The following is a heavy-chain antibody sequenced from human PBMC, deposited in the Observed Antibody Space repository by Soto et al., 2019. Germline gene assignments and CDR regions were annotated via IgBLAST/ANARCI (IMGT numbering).Heavy chain of an antibody. V-gene: IGHV1-18*01. Sequence: GASVKVSCKASGYSFRSYGINWVRQAPGQGLEWIGWVSGYNYNTKYAQKLQGRITVTTDTSKNQFSLQLNSVTPEDTAVYYCARDRIAAAVSNWFDPWGQGTLVTVSS. CDR3: ARDRIAAAVSNWFDP. CDR2: VSGYNYNT. J-gene: IGHJ5*02. D-gene: IGHD6-13*01. CDR1: GYSFRSYG.